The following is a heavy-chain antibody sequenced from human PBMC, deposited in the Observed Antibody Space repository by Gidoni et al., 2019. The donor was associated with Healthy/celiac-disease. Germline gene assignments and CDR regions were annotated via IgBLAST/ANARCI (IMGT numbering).Heavy chain of an antibody. D-gene: IGHD3-10*01. CDR2: IYSGGST. CDR3: ARSPYYGSGSYYPVY. Sequence: EVQLVESGGGLVQPGGSLRLSSAASGFTVSSNYMSWVRQAPGKGLEWVSVIYSGGSTYYADSVKGRFTISRDNSKNTLYLQMNSLRAEDTAVYYCARSPYYGSGSYYPVYWGQGTLVTVSS. V-gene: IGHV3-66*02. J-gene: IGHJ4*02. CDR1: GFTVSSNY.